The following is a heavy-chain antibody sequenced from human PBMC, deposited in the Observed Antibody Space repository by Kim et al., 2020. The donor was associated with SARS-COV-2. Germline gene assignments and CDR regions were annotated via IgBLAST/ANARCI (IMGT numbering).Heavy chain of an antibody. D-gene: IGHD6-13*01. CDR2: IIPIFGTA. CDR3: ARGGSSSWYSLIWHWFDP. Sequence: SVKVSCKASGGTFSSYAISWVRQAPGQGLEWMGGIIPIFGTANYAQKFQGRVTITADESTSTAYMELSSLRSEDTAVYYCARGGSSSWYSLIWHWFDPWGQGTLVTVSS. CDR1: GGTFSSYA. V-gene: IGHV1-69*13. J-gene: IGHJ5*02.